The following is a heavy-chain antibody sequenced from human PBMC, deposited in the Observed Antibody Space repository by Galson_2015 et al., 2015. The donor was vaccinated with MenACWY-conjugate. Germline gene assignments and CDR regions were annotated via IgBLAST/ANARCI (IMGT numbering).Heavy chain of an antibody. J-gene: IGHJ6*02. Sequence: LPCAAPRSTSSTHSPTPARHPPGKGLPWLSYASTRRTAIYYADSVKGRFTISRDNAKNSLYLQMNSLRAEDTAVYYCARGYCDGGNCYGLPHQAMDVWGQGTTVTVSS. D-gene: IGHD2-15*01. CDR1: RSTSSTHS. V-gene: IGHV3-48*04. CDR3: ARGYCDGGNCYGLPHQAMDV. CDR2: ASTRRTAI.